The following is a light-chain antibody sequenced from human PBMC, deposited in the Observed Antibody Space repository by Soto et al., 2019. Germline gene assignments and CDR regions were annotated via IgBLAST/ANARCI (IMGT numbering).Light chain of an antibody. V-gene: IGKV1-5*01. CDR3: HSRA. CDR1: QTISRW. CDR2: DAS. J-gene: IGKJ5*01. Sequence: DIQMTQSPSTLPASVGDRVTVTCRASQTISRWLAWYQQKPGRAPKLLIYDASTLESGVPSRFSGSGSETEFTLTISRLQPDGFATYFCHSRAFGQGTRREIK.